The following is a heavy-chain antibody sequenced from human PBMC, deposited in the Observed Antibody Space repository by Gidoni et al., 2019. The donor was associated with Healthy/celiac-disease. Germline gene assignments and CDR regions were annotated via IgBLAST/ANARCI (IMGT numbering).Heavy chain of an antibody. CDR3: AKDGGSWALDY. V-gene: IGHV3-30*18. D-gene: IGHD2-15*01. Sequence: QVQLVESGGGVVQPGRSLRHSCAASGFTFSSYGMHWVSQAPGKGLEWVAVISYDGSNKYYADSVKGRFTISRDNSKNTLYLQMNSLRAEDTAVYYCAKDGGSWALDYWGQGTLVTVSS. CDR2: ISYDGSNK. J-gene: IGHJ4*02. CDR1: GFTFSSYG.